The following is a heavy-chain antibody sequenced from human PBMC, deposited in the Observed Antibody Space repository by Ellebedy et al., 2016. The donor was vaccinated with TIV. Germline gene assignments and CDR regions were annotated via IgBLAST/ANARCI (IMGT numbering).Heavy chain of an antibody. V-gene: IGHV3-7*03. Sequence: PGGSLRLSCEASGFIFNNYWMSWVRQAPGTGLEWVAKINEGGSATYYGDSVEGRFIISRDNAKKSLSLRVNNQRDDDTATYYCARTRSPYWYLDVWGRGTVVTVSS. CDR3: ARTRSPYWYLDV. J-gene: IGHJ2*01. CDR2: INEGGSAT. CDR1: GFIFNNYW.